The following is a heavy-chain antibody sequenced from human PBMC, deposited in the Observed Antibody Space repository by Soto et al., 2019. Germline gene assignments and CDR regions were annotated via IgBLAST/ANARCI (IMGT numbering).Heavy chain of an antibody. D-gene: IGHD6-13*01. J-gene: IGHJ3*01. Sequence: EVQLEESGGDLVQPGGSLRLSCAASGFTLSTYWMTWVRQAPGKGLEWVANINQDGSKKSYLDSVRGRFTIPRDKDGNSLYLQMDSLRAQYTALYYNARDVSPGSSRLNLDGFEFWGQGTMVNVPS. V-gene: IGHV3-7*05. CDR3: ARDVSPGSSRLNLDGFEF. CDR1: GFTLSTYW. CDR2: INQDGSKK.